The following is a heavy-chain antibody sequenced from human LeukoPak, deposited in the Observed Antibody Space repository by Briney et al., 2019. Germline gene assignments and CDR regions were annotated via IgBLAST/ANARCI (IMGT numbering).Heavy chain of an antibody. V-gene: IGHV3-21*01. J-gene: IGHJ4*02. CDR3: ARDRSTLLRFLEWSGTPFEY. CDR1: GFTFRSDS. Sequence: GGSLKLSCAASGFTFRSDSMNWVRQAPGKGLEWVSSISSSSSYIYYADSVKGRFTISRDNAKNSLYLQMNSLRAEDTAVYYCARDRSTLLRFLEWSGTPFEYWGQGTLVSVSS. D-gene: IGHD3-3*01. CDR2: ISSSSSYI.